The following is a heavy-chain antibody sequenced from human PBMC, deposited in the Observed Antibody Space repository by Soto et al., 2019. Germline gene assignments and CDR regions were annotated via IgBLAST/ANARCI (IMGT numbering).Heavy chain of an antibody. CDR1: GYTFTDHY. D-gene: IGHD2-21*02. CDR2: INSNSGGT. CDR3: ARDSPSLAYCGGDCYSIDY. J-gene: IGHJ4*02. Sequence: SVKVSCKASGYTFTDHYIHWVRQAPGQGLEWMGWINSNSGGTNSAQKFQGRVTMTRDTSISTAYMELTRPRSDDTAMYYCARDSPSLAYCGGDCYSIDYWGQ. V-gene: IGHV1-2*02.